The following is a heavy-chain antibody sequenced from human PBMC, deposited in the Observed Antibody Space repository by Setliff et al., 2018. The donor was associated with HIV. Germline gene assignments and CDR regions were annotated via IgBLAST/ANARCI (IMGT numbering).Heavy chain of an antibody. CDR2: IYPGDSES. D-gene: IGHD4-17*01. CDR3: ARHRDYGDHAREFDP. V-gene: IGHV5-51*01. J-gene: IGHJ5*02. CDR1: GYRFTSYW. Sequence: GESLKISCKASGYRFTSYWIGWVRQMPGKGLEWMGIIYPGDSESRYSPSFQGQVTISADKPINTVYLQWRRLKASDTAIYYCARHRDYGDHAREFDPWGQGTLVTVSS.